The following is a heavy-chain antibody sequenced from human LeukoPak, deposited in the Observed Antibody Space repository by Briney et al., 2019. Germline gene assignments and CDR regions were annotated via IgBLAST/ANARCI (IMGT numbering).Heavy chain of an antibody. V-gene: IGHV3-30*02. D-gene: IGHD6-19*01. CDR2: IRYDGSNK. Sequence: PGGSLRLSCAASGFTFSSYGMHWVRQAPGKGLEWVAFIRYDGSNKYYADSVKGRFTISRDNSKNTLYLQMNSLRAEDTAAYYCAKYLAVAGTDYYFDYWGQGTLVTVSS. J-gene: IGHJ4*02. CDR3: AKYLAVAGTDYYFDY. CDR1: GFTFSSYG.